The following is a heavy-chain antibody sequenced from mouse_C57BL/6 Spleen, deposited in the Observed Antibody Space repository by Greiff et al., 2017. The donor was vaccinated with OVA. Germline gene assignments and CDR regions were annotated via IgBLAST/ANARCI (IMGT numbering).Heavy chain of an antibody. CDR1: GYTFTDYY. Sequence: VQLQQSGPELVKPGASVKMSCKASGYTFTDYYMHWVKQSHGKSLEWIGYIYPNNGGNGYTPKFPGKATLTVDKSSSTAYMELRSLTSEDSAVYCCARGNPYYLDYWGQGTTLTVSS. D-gene: IGHD2-1*01. CDR2: IYPNNGGN. CDR3: ARGNPYYLDY. J-gene: IGHJ2*01. V-gene: IGHV1-34*01.